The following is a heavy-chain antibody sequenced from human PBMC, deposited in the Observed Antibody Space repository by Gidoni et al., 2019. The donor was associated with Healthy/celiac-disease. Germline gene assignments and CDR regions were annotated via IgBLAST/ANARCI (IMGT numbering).Heavy chain of an antibody. CDR1: GFTFSSYS. D-gene: IGHD1-26*01. CDR2: ISSSSSYI. V-gene: IGHV3-21*01. J-gene: IGHJ4*02. Sequence: ELQLVESGGGLVKPGGSLRLSCAASGFTFSSYSMNWARQAPGKGLEWVSSISSSSSYIYYADSVKGRFTISRDNAKNSLYLQMNSLRAEDTAVYYCASLIVGATTSRFFDYWGQGTLVTVSS. CDR3: ASLIVGATTSRFFDY.